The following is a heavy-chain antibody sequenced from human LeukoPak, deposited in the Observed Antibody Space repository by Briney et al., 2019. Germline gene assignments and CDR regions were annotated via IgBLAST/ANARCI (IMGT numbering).Heavy chain of an antibody. D-gene: IGHD3-9*01. V-gene: IGHV3-23*01. CDR2: VSGSGGST. Sequence: GGSLRLSCAASGFTFSSYAMSWVRQAPGKGLEWVSAVSGSGGSTYYADSVKGRFTISRDNAKNSLYLQMNSLRDEDTAVYYCARALDILTGYYNLYFGYWGQGTLVTVSS. CDR1: GFTFSSYA. J-gene: IGHJ4*02. CDR3: ARALDILTGYYNLYFGY.